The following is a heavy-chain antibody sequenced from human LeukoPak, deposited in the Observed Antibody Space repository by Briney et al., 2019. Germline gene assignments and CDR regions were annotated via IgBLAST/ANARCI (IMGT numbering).Heavy chain of an antibody. CDR2: IIPILGTA. J-gene: IGHJ4*02. V-gene: IGHV1-69*04. CDR1: GGSFSSYA. D-gene: IGHD4-23*01. Sequence: GASVRVSCKASGGSFSSYAISWVRQAPGQGLEWMGRIIPILGTANYAQKFQGRVTITADKSTSTAYMELSSLRSEDTAVYYCARVSSNSRGDYFDYWGQGTLVTVSS. CDR3: ARVSSNSRGDYFDY.